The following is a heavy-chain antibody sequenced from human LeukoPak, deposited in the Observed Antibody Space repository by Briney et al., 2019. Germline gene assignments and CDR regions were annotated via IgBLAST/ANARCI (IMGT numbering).Heavy chain of an antibody. J-gene: IGHJ4*02. V-gene: IGHV3-30*02. D-gene: IGHD7-27*01. CDR3: ARVDAISHTNWGFGGHSNNFDF. Sequence: PGGSLRLSCAASGFTFSSYGMHWVRQAPGKGLEWVAFIRYDGSNKYYADSVKGRFTISRDNAKNSLYLQMNSLRAEDTALYYCARVDAISHTNWGFGGHSNNFDFWGQGTLVAVSS. CDR2: IRYDGSNK. CDR1: GFTFSSYG.